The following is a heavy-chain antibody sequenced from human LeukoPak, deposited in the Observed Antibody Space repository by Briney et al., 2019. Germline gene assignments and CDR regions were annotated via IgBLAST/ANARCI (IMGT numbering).Heavy chain of an antibody. J-gene: IGHJ4*02. CDR3: ARYNFYGGTPFDC. V-gene: IGHV3-66*01. Sequence: GGSLRLPCAASGITVSSNYMSWVRQAPGKGLEWVSVIYSGGDTYYADSAKGRFTISRDNSKNTLYLQMNSLRAEDTAVYYCARYNFYGGTPFDCWGQGTLVTASS. CDR1: GITVSSNY. D-gene: IGHD4-23*01. CDR2: IYSGGDT.